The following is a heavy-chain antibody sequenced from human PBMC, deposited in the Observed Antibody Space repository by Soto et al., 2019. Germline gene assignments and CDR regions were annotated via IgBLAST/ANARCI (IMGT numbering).Heavy chain of an antibody. CDR2: IIPIFGTA. CDR1: GGTFSSYA. J-gene: IGHJ4*02. D-gene: IGHD1-1*01. V-gene: IGHV1-69*13. CDR3: ARTRLDGYYYFDY. Sequence: GASVKVSCKASGGTFSSYAISWVRQAPGQGLEWMGGIIPIFGTANYAQKFQGRVTITADESTSTAYMELSSLRSEDTAVYYCARTRLDGYYYFDYWGQGTRVTVSS.